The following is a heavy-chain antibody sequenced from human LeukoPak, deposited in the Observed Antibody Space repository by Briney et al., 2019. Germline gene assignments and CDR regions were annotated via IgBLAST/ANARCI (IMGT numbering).Heavy chain of an antibody. V-gene: IGHV4-30-2*01. J-gene: IGHJ4*02. Sequence: SETLSLTCTVSGGSISSGGYYWSWIRQPPGKGLEWIGYIYHSGSTYYNPSLKSRVTISVDRSKNQFSLKLSSVTAADTAVYYCARRGEYSYGQGYFDYWGQGTLVTVSS. CDR1: GGSISSGGYY. CDR2: IYHSGST. CDR3: ARRGEYSYGQGYFDY. D-gene: IGHD5-18*01.